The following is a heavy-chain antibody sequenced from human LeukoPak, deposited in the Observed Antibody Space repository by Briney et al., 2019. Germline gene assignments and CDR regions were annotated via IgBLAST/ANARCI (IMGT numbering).Heavy chain of an antibody. D-gene: IGHD5-12*01. V-gene: IGHV4-31*03. CDR1: GGSISSGGYY. J-gene: IGHJ4*02. CDR3: ARGAYPGYSGCDDGDFDY. Sequence: SQTLSLTCTVSGGSISSGGYYWSWIRQHPGKGLEWIGYIYYSGSTYYNPSLKSRVTISVDTSKNQFSLKLSSVTAADTAVYYCARGAYPGYSGCDDGDFDYWGQGTLVTVSS. CDR2: IYYSGST.